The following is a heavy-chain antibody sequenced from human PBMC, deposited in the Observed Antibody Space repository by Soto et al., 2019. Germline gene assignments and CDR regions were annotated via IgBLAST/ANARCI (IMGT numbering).Heavy chain of an antibody. V-gene: IGHV1-69*19. CDR1: GGTFNTYA. D-gene: IGHD3-10*01. CDR3: AREVQVHTPAFVY. J-gene: IGHJ4*02. CDR2: ISPMFGAA. Sequence: QVQLVQSGAEMKKPGSSVKVSCQSSGGTFNTYAMNWVRQAPGQGPEWMGDISPMFGAANYAPKFQGRVTITADESTGTSYMQLSSLTSDDTALYFCAREVQVHTPAFVYWGQGTLVPVSS.